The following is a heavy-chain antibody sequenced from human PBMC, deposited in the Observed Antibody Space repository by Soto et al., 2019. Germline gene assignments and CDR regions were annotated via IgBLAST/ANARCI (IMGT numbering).Heavy chain of an antibody. CDR3: ASSLLRYFEEVVGPGY. J-gene: IGHJ4*02. CDR2: ISSSSSTI. CDR1: GFTFSSYS. D-gene: IGHD3-9*01. Sequence: GGSLRLSCAASGFTFSSYSMNWVRQAPGKGLEWVSYISSSSSTIYYADSVKGRFTISRDNAKNSLYLQMNSLRAEDTAVYYCASSLLRYFEEVVGPGYWGQGTLVTVSS. V-gene: IGHV3-48*01.